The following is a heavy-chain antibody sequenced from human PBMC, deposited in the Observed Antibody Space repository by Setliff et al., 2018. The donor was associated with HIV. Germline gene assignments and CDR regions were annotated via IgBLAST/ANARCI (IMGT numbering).Heavy chain of an antibody. CDR1: GGTFSSYA. CDR3: ARQDSSGWYSVGP. Sequence: GASVKVSCKASGGTFSSYAISWVRQAPGQGLEWMGGIIPILGIANYAQKFQGRVTITADKSTSTAYMELSSLRSEDTAVYYCARQDSSGWYSVGPWGQGTLVTVLL. J-gene: IGHJ5*02. CDR2: IIPILGIA. V-gene: IGHV1-69*10. D-gene: IGHD6-19*01.